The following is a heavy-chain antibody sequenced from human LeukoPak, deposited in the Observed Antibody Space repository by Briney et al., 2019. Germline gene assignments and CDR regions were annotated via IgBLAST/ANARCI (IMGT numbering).Heavy chain of an antibody. D-gene: IGHD1-26*01. CDR3: ARDKGGEGDSGEAFDI. CDR1: GYTFTSYY. V-gene: IGHV1-46*01. CDR2: INPSGGST. J-gene: IGHJ3*02. Sequence: ASVKVSCKASGYTFTSYYMHWVRQAPGQGLEWMGIINPSGGSTSYAQKFQGRVTMTRDTSTSTVHMELSSLRSEDTAVYYCARDKGGEGDSGEAFDIWGQGTMVTVSS.